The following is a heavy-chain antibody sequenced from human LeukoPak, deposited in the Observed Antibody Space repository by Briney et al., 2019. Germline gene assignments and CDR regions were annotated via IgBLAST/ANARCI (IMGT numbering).Heavy chain of an antibody. Sequence: GGSLRLSCAASGFTLSSYAMHWVRQAPGKGLEYISTISSNGGYIYYANSMKGRFTISRDISRNTLYLQMGSLRAEDMAVYYCARSPARPVHWYFDLWGRGTLVTVSS. CDR1: GFTLSSYA. V-gene: IGHV3-64*01. CDR2: ISSNGGYI. CDR3: ARSPARPVHWYFDL. J-gene: IGHJ2*01. D-gene: IGHD6-6*01.